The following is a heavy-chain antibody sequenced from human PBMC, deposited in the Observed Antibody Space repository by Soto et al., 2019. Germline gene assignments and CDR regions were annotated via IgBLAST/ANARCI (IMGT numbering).Heavy chain of an antibody. CDR2: ISYDGSNK. D-gene: IGHD4-17*01. V-gene: IGHV3-30*18. CDR1: GFTFSSYG. Sequence: WWSLRLSCAASGFTFSSYGMHCVRQAPGKGLEWVAVISYDGSNKYYADSVKGRFTISRDNSKNTLYLQMNSLRAEDTAVYYCAKDRAARDYLDYYYYYGMDVWGQGTTVTVSS. J-gene: IGHJ6*02. CDR3: AKDRAARDYLDYYYYYGMDV.